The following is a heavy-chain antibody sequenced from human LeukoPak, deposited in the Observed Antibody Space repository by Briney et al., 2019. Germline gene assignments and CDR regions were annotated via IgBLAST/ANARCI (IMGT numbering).Heavy chain of an antibody. CDR2: ICYSEST. CDR1: GSSISTYY. Sequence: SETLSLTCTVSGSSISTYYWSWIRQPPGKGLEWIGYICYSESTNYNPSLKGRVTISPDTSQNQFSLNLSSVTAADTAIYYCARGGGGGLQWVGEDYSYGMDVWGQGTTVIVSS. CDR3: ARGGGGGLQWVGEDYSYGMDV. V-gene: IGHV4-59*01. D-gene: IGHD3-10*01. J-gene: IGHJ6*02.